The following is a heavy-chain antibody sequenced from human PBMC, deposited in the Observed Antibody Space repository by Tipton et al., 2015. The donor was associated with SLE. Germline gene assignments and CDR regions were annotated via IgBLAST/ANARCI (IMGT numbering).Heavy chain of an antibody. V-gene: IGHV3-9*01. CDR2: ISWNSGSI. D-gene: IGHD2-21*01. CDR1: GFTFDDYA. Sequence: SLRLSCAASGFTFDDYAMHWVRQAPGKGLEWVSGISWNSGSIGYADSVKGRFTISRDNAKNSLYLQMNSLRAEDTALYYCARLDCGGDCYDDHWGQGALVAVSS. CDR3: ARLDCGGDCYDDH. J-gene: IGHJ4*02.